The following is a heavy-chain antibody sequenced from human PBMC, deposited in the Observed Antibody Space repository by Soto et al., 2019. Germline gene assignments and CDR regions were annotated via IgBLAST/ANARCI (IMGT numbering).Heavy chain of an antibody. J-gene: IGHJ4*02. D-gene: IGHD2-2*01. Sequence: RLSCEASGFIVNRNYMSWVRQAPVKGLEWVSVIYTGGSTYYADSVKGRFTISRDNSKNTLYLQMNSLRAEDTAVYYCARDPPREIPDAPFEYWGQGTLVTVSS. CDR3: ARDPPREIPDAPFEY. CDR1: GFIVNRNY. V-gene: IGHV3-53*01. CDR2: IYTGGST.